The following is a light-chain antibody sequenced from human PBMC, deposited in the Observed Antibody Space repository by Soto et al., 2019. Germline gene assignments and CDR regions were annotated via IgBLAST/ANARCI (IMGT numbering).Light chain of an antibody. V-gene: IGKV1-8*01. CDR2: AAS. Sequence: IRMTQSPSSFSASTGDRVTITCRASQGISSYLAWYQQKPGKAPKLLIYAASTLESGVPSRFSATVSGTEFSLTITSLQPEDFATYYCQQLFDSPITFGQGTRLEIK. CDR3: QQLFDSPIT. J-gene: IGKJ5*01. CDR1: QGISSY.